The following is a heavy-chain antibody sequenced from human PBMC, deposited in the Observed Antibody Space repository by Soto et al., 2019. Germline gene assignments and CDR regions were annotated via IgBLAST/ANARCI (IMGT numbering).Heavy chain of an antibody. CDR1: GFTFSNAW. CDR2: IKSKTDGGTT. J-gene: IGHJ5*02. CDR3: TTDQEQPPVVFQNNWFDP. V-gene: IGHV3-15*07. Sequence: GGSLRLSCAASGFTFSNAWMNWVRQAPGKGLEWVGRIKSKTDGGTTDYAAPVKGRFTISRDDSKNTLYLQMNSLKTEDTAVYYCTTDQEQPPVVFQNNWFDPWGQGTLVTVSS. D-gene: IGHD2-8*02.